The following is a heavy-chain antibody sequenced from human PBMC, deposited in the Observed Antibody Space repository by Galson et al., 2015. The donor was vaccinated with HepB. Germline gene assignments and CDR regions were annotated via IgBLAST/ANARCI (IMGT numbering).Heavy chain of an antibody. CDR1: GFTFRNYA. CDR3: SVWVDAHFEY. D-gene: IGHD6-19*01. J-gene: IGHJ4*02. Sequence: SLRLSCAASGFTFRNYAMIWGRQSPERGLEWLSTIDGPTTNTHYAESVRGRFTIFRDNSKNTVDLQMNSLRAEDSAVYYCSVWVDAHFEYWGRGIVVTVSS. V-gene: IGHV3-23*01. CDR2: IDGPTTNT.